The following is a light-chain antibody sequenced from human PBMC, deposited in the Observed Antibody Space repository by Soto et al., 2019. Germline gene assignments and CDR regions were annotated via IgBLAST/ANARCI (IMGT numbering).Light chain of an antibody. CDR1: ISDVGGYNY. V-gene: IGLV2-14*01. Sequence: QSVLTQPASVSGSPGQSITISCTGTISDVGGYNYVSWYQQHPGKAPKLIIYEVSNRPSEISNRFSGSKSGNTASLTISGLQAEDEADYYCSSYTSGSTYVFGTGTKVTVL. CDR3: SSYTSGSTYV. J-gene: IGLJ1*01. CDR2: EVS.